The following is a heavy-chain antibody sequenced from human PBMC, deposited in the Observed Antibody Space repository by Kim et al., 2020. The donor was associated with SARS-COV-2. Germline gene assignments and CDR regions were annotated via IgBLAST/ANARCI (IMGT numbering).Heavy chain of an antibody. V-gene: IGHV4-4*07. CDR2: IYTSGST. CDR1: GGSISSYY. CDR3: ARVGVYCSDGSCYSAFDY. Sequence: SETLSLTCTVSGGSISSYYWSWIRQPAGKGLEWIGRIYTSGSTNYNPSLKSRVTMSVDTSKNQFSLKLSSVTAADTAVYYCARVGVYCSDGSCYSAFDYWGQGTLVTVSS. D-gene: IGHD2-15*01. J-gene: IGHJ4*02.